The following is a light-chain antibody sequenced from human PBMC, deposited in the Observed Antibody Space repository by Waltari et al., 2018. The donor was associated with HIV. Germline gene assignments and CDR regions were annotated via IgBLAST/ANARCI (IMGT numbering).Light chain of an antibody. CDR2: AKY. Sequence: QSVLTQPPSMSAASGQKVTISCSGGTSNIGNNYVSWYQQIPGAAPKLLIDAKYKRPSGIPDRFSGPKSGTSGTLGITGLQSGYEADYYCGTWDSSLSYVVFGVGTKLTVL. J-gene: IGLJ2*01. V-gene: IGLV1-51*01. CDR1: TSNIGNNY. CDR3: GTWDSSLSYVV.